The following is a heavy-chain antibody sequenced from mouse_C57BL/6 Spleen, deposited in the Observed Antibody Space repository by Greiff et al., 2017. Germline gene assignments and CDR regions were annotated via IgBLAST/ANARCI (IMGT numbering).Heavy chain of an antibody. CDR3: ARRATTVVRGYFDY. Sequence: EVQLQQSGPELVKPGASVKIPCKASGYTFTDYNMDWVKQSHGKSLEWIGDINPNNGGTIYNQKFKGKATLTVDKSSSTAYMELRSLTSEDTAVYYCARRATTVVRGYFDYWGQGTTLTVSS. D-gene: IGHD1-1*01. J-gene: IGHJ2*01. CDR1: GYTFTDYN. V-gene: IGHV1-18*01. CDR2: INPNNGGT.